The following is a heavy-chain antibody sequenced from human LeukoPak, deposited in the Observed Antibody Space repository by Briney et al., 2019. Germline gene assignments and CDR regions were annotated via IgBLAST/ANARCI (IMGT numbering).Heavy chain of an antibody. CDR1: GGSISSHY. Sequence: SETLSLTCTVSGGSISSHYWSWIRQPPGKGLEWIGYIYYSGSTNYNPSLKSRVTISVDTSKNQFSLKLSSVTAADTAVYYCATEYSGYDLIYWGQGTLVTVSS. CDR3: ATEYSGYDLIY. V-gene: IGHV4-59*11. D-gene: IGHD5-12*01. CDR2: IYYSGST. J-gene: IGHJ4*02.